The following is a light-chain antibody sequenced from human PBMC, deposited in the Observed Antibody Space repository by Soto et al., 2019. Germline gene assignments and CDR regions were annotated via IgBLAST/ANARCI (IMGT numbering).Light chain of an antibody. CDR1: QSVTKY. CDR3: QQSYSTLWT. V-gene: IGKV3D-15*01. J-gene: IGKJ1*01. Sequence: MVMTQSPATLSVSPGERVTLSCRASQSVTKYLAWYHQKPGQAPRLLIYDTSNRATGIPARFSGSGSGTDFTLTISSLQPEDFATYYCQQSYSTLWTFGQGTKVAIK. CDR2: DTS.